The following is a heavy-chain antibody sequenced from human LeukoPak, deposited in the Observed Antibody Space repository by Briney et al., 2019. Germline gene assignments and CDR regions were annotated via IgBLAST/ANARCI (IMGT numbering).Heavy chain of an antibody. CDR3: AKSISFTYTTSSFDY. Sequence: GGSLRLSRAASGFTFSSYAMTWVRQAPGKGLEWVSAISGAGGSTYYADSVKGRFTISRDNSKNKLYLKMNSLRAEDTAVYYCAKSISFTYTTSSFDYWGQGTLVTVSS. J-gene: IGHJ4*02. CDR2: ISGAGGST. V-gene: IGHV3-23*01. D-gene: IGHD6-6*01. CDR1: GFTFSSYA.